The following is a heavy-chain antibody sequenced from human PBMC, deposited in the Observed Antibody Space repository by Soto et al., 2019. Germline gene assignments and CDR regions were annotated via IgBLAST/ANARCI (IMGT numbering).Heavy chain of an antibody. CDR2: IRSKADNYAT. Sequence: EVQLVESGGGLVQPGGSLNLSCAVSGFTFSVSAIHWVRQASGKGLEWVGRIRSKADNYATAYGASVKGRFSISRDDSKNTAYVQMSSLNPEDTAVYYCARLAEWEYYDGMDVWGQGTTVTVSS. CDR1: GFTFSVSA. CDR3: ARLAEWEYYDGMDV. V-gene: IGHV3-73*02. J-gene: IGHJ6*02. D-gene: IGHD1-26*01.